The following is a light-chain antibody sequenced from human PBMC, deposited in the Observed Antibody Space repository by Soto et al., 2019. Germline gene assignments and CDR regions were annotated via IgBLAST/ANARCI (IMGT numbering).Light chain of an antibody. J-gene: IGLJ1*01. CDR1: NSGVGGYNY. V-gene: IGLV2-14*01. CDR3: SSYTSSSTLV. Sequence: QSALTQPRSVSGSPGQSVTISCTGTNSGVGGYNYVSWYQQNPGKAPKLMIYEVSNRPSGVSNRFSGSKSGNTASLTISGLQAEDEADYYCSSYTSSSTLVFGTGTKVTVL. CDR2: EVS.